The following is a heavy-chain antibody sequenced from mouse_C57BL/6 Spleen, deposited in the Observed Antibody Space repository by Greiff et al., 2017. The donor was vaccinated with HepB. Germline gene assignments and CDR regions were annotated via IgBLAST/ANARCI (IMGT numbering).Heavy chain of an antibody. Sequence: EVQLQQSGPELVKPGDSVKISCKASGYSFTGYFMNWVMQSHGKSLEWIGRINPYNGDTFYNQKFKGKATLTVDKSSSTAHMELRSLTSEDSAVYYCARIGGNHAWFAYWGKGTLVTVSA. CDR1: GYSFTGYF. V-gene: IGHV1-20*01. CDR2: INPYNGDT. D-gene: IGHD2-1*01. CDR3: ARIGGNHAWFAY. J-gene: IGHJ3*01.